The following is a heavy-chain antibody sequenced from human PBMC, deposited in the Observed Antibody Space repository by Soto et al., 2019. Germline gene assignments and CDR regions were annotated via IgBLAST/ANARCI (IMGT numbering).Heavy chain of an antibody. CDR3: AAGGSKRVRGAIVEVFHLEF. CDR1: GFTVTRNY. D-gene: IGHD3-10*01. Sequence: ELQLVESGGGLIQPGGSLRLSCAASGFTVTRNYMTWVRLAPGKGLECVSTIHTGGKTFYTDSVKGRFNVSRDASKNTVDLQMTTLSVEDTAVYYCAAGGSKRVRGAIVEVFHLEFWGRGTVVTVSS. V-gene: IGHV3-53*02. J-gene: IGHJ4*02. CDR2: IHTGGKT.